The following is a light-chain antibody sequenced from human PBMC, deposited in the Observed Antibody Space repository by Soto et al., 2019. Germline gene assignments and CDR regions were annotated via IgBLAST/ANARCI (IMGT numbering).Light chain of an antibody. Sequence: DIQMTQSPSTLSASVGDRVTITCRASQSLRSFLAWYQQKPGKAPKLLISDASNLGSGVPSRFSGSGSGTEFTLTISSLQPDDFATYYCQQYDSYSLTFGGGTKVEIK. J-gene: IGKJ4*01. CDR3: QQYDSYSLT. V-gene: IGKV1-5*01. CDR1: QSLRSF. CDR2: DAS.